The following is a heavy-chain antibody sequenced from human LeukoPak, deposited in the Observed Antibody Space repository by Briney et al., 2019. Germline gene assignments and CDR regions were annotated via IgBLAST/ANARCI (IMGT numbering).Heavy chain of an antibody. V-gene: IGHV3-33*01. D-gene: IGHD6-19*01. Sequence: GRSLRLSCAASGFTFSSYGMHWVRQAPGKGLEWVSVIWYDGSNKYYEDSVKGRFTISRDNSKNTLYLQMNSLRAEDTAVYYCARVRYSSGWYKWDYWGQGTLVTVSS. CDR1: GFTFSSYG. CDR2: IWYDGSNK. J-gene: IGHJ4*02. CDR3: ARVRYSSGWYKWDY.